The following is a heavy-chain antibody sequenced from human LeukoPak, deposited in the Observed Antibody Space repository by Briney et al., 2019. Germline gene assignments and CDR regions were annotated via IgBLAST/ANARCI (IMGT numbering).Heavy chain of an antibody. CDR3: ARGDYYDSSGYYDRAFDI. Sequence: RTSETLSLTCTVSGGSISSGDYYWSWFRQPPGKGLEWIGYIYYSGSTYYNPSLKSRVTISVDTSKDQFSLKLSSVTAADTAVYYCARGDYYDSSGYYDRAFDIWGQGTMVTVSS. CDR2: IYYSGST. CDR1: GGSISSGDYY. V-gene: IGHV4-30-4*01. D-gene: IGHD3-22*01. J-gene: IGHJ3*02.